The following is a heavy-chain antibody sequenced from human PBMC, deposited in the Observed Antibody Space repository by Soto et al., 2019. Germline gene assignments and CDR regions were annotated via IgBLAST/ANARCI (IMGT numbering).Heavy chain of an antibody. CDR3: ARDDCSSPSCLNY. Sequence: QVQLVESGGGVVQPGTSLSLSCAASAFTFSNYGMHWVRQAPGRGLEWVAAIKSDGSKKYYTDSVTGRFTISRDNSENTPYLRMNSLRAEYTAVYYCARDDCSSPSCLNYWGQGTLVTVSS. J-gene: IGHJ4*02. D-gene: IGHD2-2*01. V-gene: IGHV3-33*01. CDR1: AFTFSNYG. CDR2: IKSDGSKK.